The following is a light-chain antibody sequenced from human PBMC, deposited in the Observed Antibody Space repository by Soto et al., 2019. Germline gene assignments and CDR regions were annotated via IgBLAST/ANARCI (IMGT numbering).Light chain of an antibody. CDR3: QQYGSSPRT. CDR1: QSVSSSY. Sequence: EIVLKQSPGTLSLSPGERATLSCRASQSVSSSYLAWYQQKPGQAPRLLMYGASSRATGIPDRFSGSGSGTDFTLTISRLEPEDFAVYYCQQYGSSPRTFGPGTKVDIK. V-gene: IGKV3-20*01. CDR2: GAS. J-gene: IGKJ3*01.